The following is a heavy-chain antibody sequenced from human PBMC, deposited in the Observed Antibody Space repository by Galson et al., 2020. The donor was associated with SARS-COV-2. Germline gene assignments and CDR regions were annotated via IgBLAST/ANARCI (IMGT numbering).Heavy chain of an antibody. V-gene: IGHV1-69*13. Sequence: SVKVSCKASGGTFSSYAISWVRQAPGQGLEWMGGIIPIFGTANYAQKFQGRVTITADESTSTAYMELSSLRSEDTAVYYCARDRGYCSSTSCADSGYYYYMDVWGKGTTVTVSS. J-gene: IGHJ6*03. D-gene: IGHD2-2*01. CDR1: GGTFSSYA. CDR3: ARDRGYCSSTSCADSGYYYYMDV. CDR2: IIPIFGTA.